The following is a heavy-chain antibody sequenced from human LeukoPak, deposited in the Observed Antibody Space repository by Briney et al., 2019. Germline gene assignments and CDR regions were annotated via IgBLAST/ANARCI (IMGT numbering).Heavy chain of an antibody. J-gene: IGHJ4*02. CDR1: GFTFSTYS. CDR3: AGGRSNSWRPDW. V-gene: IGHV3-48*01. D-gene: IGHD6-13*01. Sequence: GGSLRLSCAASGFTFSTYSMNWVRQAPGKGLEWVSYISYSSSAIYYADSVKGRFTISRDNANNSLYLQMNRLRAEDTAVYYCAGGRSNSWRPDWWGQGTLVTVSS. CDR2: ISYSSSAI.